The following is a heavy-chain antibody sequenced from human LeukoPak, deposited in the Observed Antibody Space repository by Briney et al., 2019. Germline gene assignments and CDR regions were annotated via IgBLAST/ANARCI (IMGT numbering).Heavy chain of an antibody. Sequence: GGSLRLSCAAXGXXXXXXWXXXXXXAXXXXLXXXXXIQQDGSXKXYVXSVKXRXTISRDNAKNSLYLQMSSLRAEXTAVYYCARGMAVAANWFDPWGQGTLVTVSS. CDR3: ARGMAVAANWFDP. CDR2: IQQDGSXK. CDR1: GXXXXXXW. V-gene: IGHV3-7*04. D-gene: IGHD6-19*01. J-gene: IGHJ5*02.